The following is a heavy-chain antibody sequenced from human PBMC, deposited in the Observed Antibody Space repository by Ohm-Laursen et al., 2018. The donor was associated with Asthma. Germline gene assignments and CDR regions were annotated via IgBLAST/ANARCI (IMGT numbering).Heavy chain of an antibody. D-gene: IGHD2-8*02. CDR2: ISYDGSNK. V-gene: IGHV3-30*18. CDR3: AKDLGYCTGGVCSNYGMDV. J-gene: IGHJ6*02. Sequence: SLRLSCTASGFTFSSYGMHWVRQAPGKGLEWVAVISYDGSNKYYADSVKGRFTISRDNAKNSLYLQMNSLRAEDTALYYCAKDLGYCTGGVCSNYGMDVWGQGTTVTVSS. CDR1: GFTFSSYG.